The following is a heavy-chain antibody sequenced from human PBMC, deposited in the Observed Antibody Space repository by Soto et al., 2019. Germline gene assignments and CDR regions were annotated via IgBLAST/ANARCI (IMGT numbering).Heavy chain of an antibody. V-gene: IGHV3-21*01. D-gene: IGHD3-3*01. CDR2: ISSSSSYI. J-gene: IGHJ5*02. CDR1: GFTFSSYS. CDR3: ARDFLRFLDQAWFDP. Sequence: PGGSLRLSCAASGFTFSSYSMNWVRQAPGKGLEWVSSISSSSSYIYYADSVKGRFTISRDNAKNSLYLQMNSLRAEDTAVYYCARDFLRFLDQAWFDPWGQGTLVTVSS.